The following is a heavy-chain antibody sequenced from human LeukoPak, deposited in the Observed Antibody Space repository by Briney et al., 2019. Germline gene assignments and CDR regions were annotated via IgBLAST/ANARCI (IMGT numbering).Heavy chain of an antibody. D-gene: IGHD2-2*01. CDR3: ARDLIVPAASDY. CDR2: INAGNGNT. V-gene: IGHV1-3*01. CDR1: GYTFTNSA. Sequence: ASVKVSCKVSGYTFTNSAMHWVRQAPGQRLEWMGWINAGNGNTKYSQRFQGRVTITRDTSASTAYMELSSPRSEDTAVYFCARDLIVPAASDYWGQGTLVTVSS. J-gene: IGHJ4*02.